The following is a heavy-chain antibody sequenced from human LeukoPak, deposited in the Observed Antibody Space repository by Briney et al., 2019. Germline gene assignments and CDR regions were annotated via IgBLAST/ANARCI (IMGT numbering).Heavy chain of an antibody. Sequence: GGSLRPSCAASGFTFSSYAMSWVRQAPGKGLEWVSAISGSGGSTYYADSVKGRFTISRDNSKNTLYLQMDSLRAEDTAMFYCAREPPIWGRGLDYWGQGTLVTVSS. CDR3: AREPPIWGRGLDY. CDR2: ISGSGGST. CDR1: GFTFSSYA. D-gene: IGHD3-10*01. J-gene: IGHJ4*02. V-gene: IGHV3-23*01.